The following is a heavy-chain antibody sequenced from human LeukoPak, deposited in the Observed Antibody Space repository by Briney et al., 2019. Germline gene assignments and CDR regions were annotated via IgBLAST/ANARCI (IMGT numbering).Heavy chain of an antibody. D-gene: IGHD2-15*01. V-gene: IGHV4-34*01. CDR1: GGSFSGYH. J-gene: IGHJ4*02. CDR3: ARVRGYYIDY. Sequence: SETLSLTCAVYGGSFSGYHWSWIRQPPGEGLEWIGEISQSGSTNDNPPLKSRVSISLDTSKNQLSLKLKSMTAADTAVYYCARVRGYYIDYWSQGTLVTVSS. CDR2: ISQSGST.